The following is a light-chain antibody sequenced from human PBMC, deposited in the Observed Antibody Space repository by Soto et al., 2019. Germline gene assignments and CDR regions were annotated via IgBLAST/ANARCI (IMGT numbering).Light chain of an antibody. CDR3: QQYGSSPTT. CDR2: DAS. CDR1: QTVRNNY. V-gene: IGKV3-20*01. J-gene: IGKJ5*01. Sequence: EFVLTQSPGTLSLSPGERATLSCRASQTVRNNYLAWYQQKPGQAPRLLIYDASSRATGIPDRFSGGGSGTDFTLTISRLEPGDFAVYSCQQYGSSPTTFGQGTRLEIK.